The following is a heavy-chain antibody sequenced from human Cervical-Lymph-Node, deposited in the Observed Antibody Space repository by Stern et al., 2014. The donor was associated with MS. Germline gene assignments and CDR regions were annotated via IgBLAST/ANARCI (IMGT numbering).Heavy chain of an antibody. Sequence: QVQLVQSGAEVKKPGASVKVSCKASGYTFTTYSMHWVRQAPGQGLEWMGIINPSGESISYAQRFQGRVSMTRDTSTSTVYMELSSLRSEDTAVYYCATGGAAPRYFDLWGRGTLVNVSS. CDR3: ATGGAAPRYFDL. V-gene: IGHV1-46*01. CDR1: GYTFTTYS. CDR2: INPSGESI. D-gene: IGHD3-10*01. J-gene: IGHJ2*01.